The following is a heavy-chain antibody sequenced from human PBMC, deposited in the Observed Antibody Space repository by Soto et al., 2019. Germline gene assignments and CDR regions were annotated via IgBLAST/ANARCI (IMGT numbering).Heavy chain of an antibody. CDR2: IVVGKGAT. Sequence: GASVKVSCKASGFTFSTSTIQWVRQTRGQRLEWIGWIVVGKGATNFAQNLRQRVTFSIVQNTNTVYMDLSSLRPDDTAMYYCMTASAGYPFGFDVWGQGSLVTVSS. CDR1: GFTFSTST. D-gene: IGHD6-25*01. CDR3: MTASAGYPFGFDV. V-gene: IGHV1-58*02. J-gene: IGHJ4*02.